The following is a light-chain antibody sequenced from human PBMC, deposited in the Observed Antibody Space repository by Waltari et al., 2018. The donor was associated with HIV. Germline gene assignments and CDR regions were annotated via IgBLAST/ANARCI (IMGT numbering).Light chain of an antibody. CDR2: RNN. CDR1: SNNVDDQG. V-gene: IGLV10-54*04. CDR3: SAWDNTLNGWV. Sequence: QAGLTQSPSLSVGLGQTATLTCTGDSNNVDDQGAAWLQHHQGHPPKVLSNRNNNRASGVSEKFSAFRSGKTAFLTITGLRPEDEADYFCSAWDNTLNGWVFGGGTQLTVL. J-gene: IGLJ3*02.